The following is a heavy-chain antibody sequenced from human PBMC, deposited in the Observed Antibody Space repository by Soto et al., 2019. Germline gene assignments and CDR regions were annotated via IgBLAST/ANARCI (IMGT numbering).Heavy chain of an antibody. CDR2: MEPSTGRT. CDR1: GYSFTSLD. Sequence: QVQLVQSVAEVREPGASVKVSCKASGYSFTSLDINWVRQTAGQGLEWMGWMEPSTGRTGYAQKFQGRVTMTRDTSINTAYMELTTRTSDDTAFYYGARGDSAGVDYWGQGTLVIVSS. CDR3: ARGDSAGVDY. V-gene: IGHV1-8*01. D-gene: IGHD1-26*01. J-gene: IGHJ4*02.